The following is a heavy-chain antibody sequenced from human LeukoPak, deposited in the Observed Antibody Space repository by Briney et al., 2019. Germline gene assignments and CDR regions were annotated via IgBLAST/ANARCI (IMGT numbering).Heavy chain of an antibody. CDR3: ARNEAHDAFDI. CDR1: GGSISSGGYY. CDR2: IYYSGST. J-gene: IGHJ3*02. Sequence: SETLSLTCTVSGGSISSGGYYWSWIRQHPGKGLEWIGYIYYSGSTYYNPSLKSRVTMSVDTSKNQFSLKLSSVTAADTAVYYCARNEAHDAFDIWGQGTMVTVSS. V-gene: IGHV4-31*03.